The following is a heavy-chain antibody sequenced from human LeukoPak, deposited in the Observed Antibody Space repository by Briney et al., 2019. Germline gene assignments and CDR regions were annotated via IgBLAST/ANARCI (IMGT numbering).Heavy chain of an antibody. CDR3: AKAGESRGEDYGGNAEYFQH. CDR1: GFTFDDYG. Sequence: LTGGSLRLSCAASGFTFDDYGMSWVRQAPGKGLEWVSAISGSGGSTYYADSVKGRFTISRDNSKNTLYLQMNSLRAEDTAVYYCAKAGESRGEDYGGNAEYFQHWGQGTLVTVSS. D-gene: IGHD4-23*01. V-gene: IGHV3-23*01. J-gene: IGHJ1*01. CDR2: ISGSGGST.